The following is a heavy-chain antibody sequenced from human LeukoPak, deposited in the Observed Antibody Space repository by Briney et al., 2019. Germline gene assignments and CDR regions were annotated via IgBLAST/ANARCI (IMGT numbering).Heavy chain of an antibody. V-gene: IGHV1-2*02. D-gene: IGHD2-2*02. CDR3: ARQYCSSTSCYNDY. CDR2: INPNSGGT. J-gene: IGHJ4*02. Sequence: ASVKVSCKASGYTFTGYYMHWVRQAPGQGLEWMGWINPNSGGTNYAQKFQGRVTMTRDTSISTAYMELSRLRSDDTAVYYCARQYCSSTSCYNDYWGQGTLVTVPS. CDR1: GYTFTGYY.